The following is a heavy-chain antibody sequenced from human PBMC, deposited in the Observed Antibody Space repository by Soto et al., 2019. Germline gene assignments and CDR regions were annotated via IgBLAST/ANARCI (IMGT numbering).Heavy chain of an antibody. CDR2: VSPNSGNT. CDR1: GYTFTSHD. CDR3: VFYYCSYLYNCAFDS. V-gene: IGHV1-8*01. Sequence: QVQLVQSGAEVKKPGASVKVSCKASGYTFTSHDINWVRQGTRQGLEWMGWVSPNSGNTGYAQQFQGRVTMTRDTSINTAYRALSSLTSEDTAVYYCVFYYCSYLYNCAFDSWCQGTLVTVSS. J-gene: IGHJ4*02. D-gene: IGHD3-10*01.